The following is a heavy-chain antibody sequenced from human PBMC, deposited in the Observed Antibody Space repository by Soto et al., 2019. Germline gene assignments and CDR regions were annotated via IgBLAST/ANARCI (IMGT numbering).Heavy chain of an antibody. V-gene: IGHV4-59*01. CDR1: GGSISSYY. D-gene: IGHD6-13*01. CDR3: ARLGSSSSFWYFDL. Sequence: QVQLQESGPGLVKPSETLSLTCTVSGGSISSYYWSWIRQPPGKGLEWIGYIYYSGSTNYNPSLKRRVTISVDTSKNQFSLKLSSVTAADTAVYYCARLGSSSSFWYFDLWGRGTLVTVSS. J-gene: IGHJ2*01. CDR2: IYYSGST.